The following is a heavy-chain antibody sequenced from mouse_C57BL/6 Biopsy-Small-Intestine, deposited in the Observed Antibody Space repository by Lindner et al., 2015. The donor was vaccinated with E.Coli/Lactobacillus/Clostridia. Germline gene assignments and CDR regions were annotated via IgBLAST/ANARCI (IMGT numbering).Heavy chain of an antibody. Sequence: VQLQESGAELVKSGASVKLSCAASGFNIKDYYMHWVKQRTEQGLEWIGRIDPEDGETKYAPKFQGKATITADTSSNTAYLQLSSLTSEDTAAYYCASYGSSYYFDYWGQGTTLTVSS. D-gene: IGHD1-1*01. CDR1: GFNIKDYY. V-gene: IGHV14-2*01. CDR3: ASYGSSYYFDY. CDR2: IDPEDGET. J-gene: IGHJ2*01.